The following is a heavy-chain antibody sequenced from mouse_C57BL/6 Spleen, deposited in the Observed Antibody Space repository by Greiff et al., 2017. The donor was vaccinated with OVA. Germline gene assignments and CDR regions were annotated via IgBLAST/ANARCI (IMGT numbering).Heavy chain of an antibody. CDR3: ASRYYYGSSPFAW. CDR1: GYAFSSSW. CDR2: IYPGDGDT. Sequence: QVQLQQSGPELVKPGASVKISCKASGYAFSSSWMNWVKQRPGKGLEWIGRIYPGDGDTNYNGKFKGKATLTADKSSSTAYMQLSSLTSEDSAVYFCASRYYYGSSPFAWWGQGTLVTVSA. V-gene: IGHV1-82*01. J-gene: IGHJ3*01. D-gene: IGHD1-1*01.